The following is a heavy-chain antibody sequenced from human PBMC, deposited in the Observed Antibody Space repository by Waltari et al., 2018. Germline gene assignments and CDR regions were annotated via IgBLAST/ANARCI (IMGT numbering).Heavy chain of an antibody. CDR1: GFPFSSHW. CDR2: INSDGSST. CDR3: VRDSSGTY. Sequence: EVQLVESGGGLVQPGGSLRLSCAASGFPFSSHWMYWVRQTPGKGLVWVSGINSDGSSTSYAESVKGRVTISRDNAKNTLYLQMNSLRAEDTAVYYCVRDSSGTYWGQGTQVTVSS. J-gene: IGHJ4*02. V-gene: IGHV3-74*01. D-gene: IGHD3-22*01.